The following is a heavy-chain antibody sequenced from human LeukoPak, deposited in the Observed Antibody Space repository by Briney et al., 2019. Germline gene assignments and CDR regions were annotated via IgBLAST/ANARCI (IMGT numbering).Heavy chain of an antibody. CDR1: GGSMRSNY. J-gene: IGHJ1*01. D-gene: IGHD6-25*01. CDR3: ASKRARSRGYFQH. Sequence: SETLSLTCTVSGGSMRSNYWSLTRQPPGKGLEWIGNIYYSGSTNYNPSLKSRVTISIDPSKIQFSLKLSSVAAADTAVYYCASKRARSRGYFQHWGQGTLVTVSS. V-gene: IGHV4-59*01. CDR2: IYYSGST.